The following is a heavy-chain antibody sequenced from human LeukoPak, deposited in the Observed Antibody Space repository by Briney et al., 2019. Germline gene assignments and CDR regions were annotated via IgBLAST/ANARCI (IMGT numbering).Heavy chain of an antibody. J-gene: IGHJ4*02. V-gene: IGHV1-2*02. Sequence: ASVKVSCKASGYTFTGYYMHWVRQAPGQGLEWMGWINPNSGGTNYAQKFQGRVTMTRDTSISTAYMELSRLRSDDTAVYYCARVVAGTSEYFDYWGQGTLVTVSS. CDR3: ARVVAGTSEYFDY. CDR2: INPNSGGT. CDR1: GYTFTGYY. D-gene: IGHD6-19*01.